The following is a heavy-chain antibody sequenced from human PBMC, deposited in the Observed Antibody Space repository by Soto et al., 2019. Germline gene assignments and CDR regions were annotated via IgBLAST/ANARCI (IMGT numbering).Heavy chain of an antibody. CDR1: GGSFSGYY. Sequence: PSETLSLTCAVYGGSFSGYYWSWIRQPPGKGLEWIGEINHSGSTNYNPSLKSRVTISVDTSKNQFSLELSSVTAADTAVYYCARIPWSGPSPYHFDYWGRGILVTVSS. CDR3: ARIPWSGPSPYHFDY. D-gene: IGHD3-3*01. V-gene: IGHV4-34*01. CDR2: INHSGST. J-gene: IGHJ4*02.